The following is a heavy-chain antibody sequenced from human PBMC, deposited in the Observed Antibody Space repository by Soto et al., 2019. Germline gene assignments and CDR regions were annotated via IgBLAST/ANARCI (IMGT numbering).Heavy chain of an antibody. CDR2: ISAYNGNT. D-gene: IGHD3-22*01. Sequence: QVQLVQSGAEVKKPGASVKVSCKASGYTFTSYGISWVRQAPGQGLEWMGWISAYNGNTNYAQKLKGRVTRTTDTSTRTAYMELRSLRSDDTAVYYCARAGSGYVSAEYFQHWGQGTLVTVSS. CDR1: GYTFTSYG. J-gene: IGHJ1*01. CDR3: ARAGSGYVSAEYFQH. V-gene: IGHV1-18*01.